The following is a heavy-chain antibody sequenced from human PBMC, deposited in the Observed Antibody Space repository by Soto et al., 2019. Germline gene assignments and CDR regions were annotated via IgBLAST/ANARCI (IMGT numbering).Heavy chain of an antibody. D-gene: IGHD3-16*01. Sequence: QVRLVESGGGVVQPGRSLRLSCAASGFIFSTYGMHWVRQAPGKGLQWVAVVSDDGDTTYYAESVKGRFTVSRDNSEDTLYLYMKYLRPEDTAVYYCAREGHHVLGPDAFSFDYWGRGTLVTVSS. CDR1: GFIFSTYG. CDR2: VSDDGDTT. CDR3: AREGHHVLGPDAFSFDY. V-gene: IGHV3-30*03. J-gene: IGHJ4*02.